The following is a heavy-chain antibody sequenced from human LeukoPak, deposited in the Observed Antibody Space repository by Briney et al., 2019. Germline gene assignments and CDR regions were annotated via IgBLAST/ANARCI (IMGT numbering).Heavy chain of an antibody. Sequence: PSETLSLTCAVYGGSFSGYYWSWIRQPPGKGLEWIGEINHSGSTNYNPSLKSRVTISVDTSKNQFSLKLSSVTAADTAAYYCARHSDYGGNSAYNWFDPWGQGTLVTVSS. J-gene: IGHJ5*02. V-gene: IGHV4-34*01. CDR3: ARHSDYGGNSAYNWFDP. D-gene: IGHD4-23*01. CDR1: GGSFSGYY. CDR2: INHSGST.